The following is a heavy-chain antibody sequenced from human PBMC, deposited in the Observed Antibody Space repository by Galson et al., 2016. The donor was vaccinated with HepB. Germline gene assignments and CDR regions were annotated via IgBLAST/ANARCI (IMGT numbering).Heavy chain of an antibody. CDR1: GFTFSIYE. CDR2: IDDRSRTT. J-gene: IGHJ4*02. Sequence: SLRLSCAASGFTFSIYEMNWVRLAPGKGPEWISYIDDRSRTTLYADSVRGRFTISRDNAKNSLVLQMNNLRVEDTAVYYCATVELRPPPGYWGQGTLVTVPS. V-gene: IGHV3-48*03. D-gene: IGHD3-16*01. CDR3: ATVELRPPPGY.